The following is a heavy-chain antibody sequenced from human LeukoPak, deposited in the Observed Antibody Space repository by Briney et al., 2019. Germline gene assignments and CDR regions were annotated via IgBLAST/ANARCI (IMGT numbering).Heavy chain of an antibody. CDR3: ARDYYDSSGYYSPLND. J-gene: IGHJ4*02. CDR2: INAYNGNT. D-gene: IGHD3-22*01. V-gene: IGHV1-18*01. CDR1: GYTFTSYG. Sequence: ASVKVSCKASGYTFTSYGISWVRQAPGQGLEWMGWINAYNGNTNYAQKLQGRVTMTTDTSTSTAYMELRSLRSDDTAVYYCARDYYDSSGYYSPLNDWGQGTLVTVSS.